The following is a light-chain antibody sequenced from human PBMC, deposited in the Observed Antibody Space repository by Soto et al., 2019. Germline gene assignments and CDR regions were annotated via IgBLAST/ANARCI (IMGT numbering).Light chain of an antibody. Sequence: QSPLTQPASLSGSPGQSITISCTGTSSDVGGYNYVSWYQQHPGKAPKLMIYDVSNRPSGVSNRFSGSKSGNTATLTISVLQAEDDADYYCSSYTSSSSYVFGTGTKLTVL. CDR1: SSDVGGYNY. CDR3: SSYTSSSSYV. V-gene: IGLV2-14*01. J-gene: IGLJ1*01. CDR2: DVS.